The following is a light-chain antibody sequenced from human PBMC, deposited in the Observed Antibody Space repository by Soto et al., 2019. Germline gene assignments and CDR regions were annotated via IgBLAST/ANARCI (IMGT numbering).Light chain of an antibody. J-gene: IGKJ5*01. CDR2: GAS. CDR3: QQYNNWPSIT. Sequence: EIVMTQSPATLSVSPGERATLSCRASQSVSSNLAWYQQKPGQAPRLPIYGASTRATGIPARFSGSGSGTEFTPTISSLQSEDFAVYYCQQYNNWPSITFGQGTRLEIK. V-gene: IGKV3-15*01. CDR1: QSVSSN.